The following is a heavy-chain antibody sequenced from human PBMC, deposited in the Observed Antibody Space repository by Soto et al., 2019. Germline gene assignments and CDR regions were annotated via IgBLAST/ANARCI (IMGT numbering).Heavy chain of an antibody. D-gene: IGHD3-10*01. V-gene: IGHV3-30-3*01. CDR1: GFTFTMFR. CDR2: VPYDGSDN. CDR3: AREGSGSAWDY. J-gene: IGHJ4*02. Sequence: QVQLVESGGGVVQPGRSLRLSCAASGFTFTMFRMYWVRQAPGKGLEWVAVVPYDGSDNYYADSVKGRFTISRDNSRNTVYLEMNSLRPEDSAVYNCAREGSGSAWDYWGQGTLVTVST.